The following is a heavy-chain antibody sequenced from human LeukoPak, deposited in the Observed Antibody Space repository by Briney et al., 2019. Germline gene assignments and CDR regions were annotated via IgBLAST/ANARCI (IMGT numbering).Heavy chain of an antibody. D-gene: IGHD3-22*01. CDR2: IIQGGSVT. CDR3: ARPSGYYDSSVAFDI. V-gene: IGHV3-74*01. CDR1: GITFSNYY. J-gene: IGHJ3*02. Sequence: GGSLRLSCVTSGITFSNYYMHWVRQVPGEGLVWVSHIIQGGSVTSYADSVKGRFTISRDNAKNTVYLQLNNLRAEDTAVYYCARPSGYYDSSVAFDIWGQGTMVTVSS.